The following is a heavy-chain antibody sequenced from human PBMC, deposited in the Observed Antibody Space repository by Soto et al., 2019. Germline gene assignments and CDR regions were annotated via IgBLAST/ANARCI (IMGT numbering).Heavy chain of an antibody. V-gene: IGHV1-3*01. CDR1: GYTFTSYA. CDR3: ARPNYDFWSGYYTPAYFDY. CDR2: INAGNGNT. D-gene: IGHD3-3*01. J-gene: IGHJ4*02. Sequence: ASVKVSCKASGYTFTSYAMHWVRQAPGQRLERMGWINAGNGNTKYSQKFQGRVTITRDTSASTAYMELSSLRSEDTAVYYCARPNYDFWSGYYTPAYFDYWGQGTLVTVSS.